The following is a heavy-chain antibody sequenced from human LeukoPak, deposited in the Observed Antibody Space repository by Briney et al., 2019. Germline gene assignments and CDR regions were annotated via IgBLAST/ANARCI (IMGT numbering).Heavy chain of an antibody. Sequence: GGSLRLSCAASGFTFSSYGMHWVRQAPGKGLEWVAVISYDGSNKYYADSVKGRFTISRDNSKNTLYLQMSSLRAEDTAVYFCARDTQPGAWGQGTLVTVSS. V-gene: IGHV3-30*03. CDR3: ARDTQPGA. CDR2: ISYDGSNK. CDR1: GFTFSSYG. D-gene: IGHD2-15*01. J-gene: IGHJ4*02.